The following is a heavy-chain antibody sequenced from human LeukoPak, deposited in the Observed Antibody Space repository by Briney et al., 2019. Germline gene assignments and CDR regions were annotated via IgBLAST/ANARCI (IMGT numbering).Heavy chain of an antibody. CDR1: GFTFTTFA. CDR2: IVVDGGNT. J-gene: IGHJ6*02. CDR3: ASSWGYYDILTGPYYYGMDV. V-gene: IGHV1-58*01. Sequence: SVKVSCKASGFTFTTFAVEWVRQARGQRLEWIGWIVVDGGNTHYAQKFQERVDIITDRSTNTVFMELRSLRSDDTAVYYCASSWGYYDILTGPYYYGMDVWGQGTTVTVSS. D-gene: IGHD3-9*01.